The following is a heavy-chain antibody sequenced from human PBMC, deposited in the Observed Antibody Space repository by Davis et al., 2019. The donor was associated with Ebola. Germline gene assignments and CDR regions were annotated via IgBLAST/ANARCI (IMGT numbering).Heavy chain of an antibody. CDR1: GFTVSSNY. CDR2: IYSGGST. Sequence: GGSLRLSCAASGFTVSSNYMSWVRQAPGKGLEWVSVIYSGGSTYYADSVKGRFTISRDNSKNTLYLQMNSLRAEDTAVYYCARTSCSSTSCYSNFDYWGQGTLVTVSS. J-gene: IGHJ4*02. V-gene: IGHV3-53*01. CDR3: ARTSCSSTSCYSNFDY. D-gene: IGHD2-2*02.